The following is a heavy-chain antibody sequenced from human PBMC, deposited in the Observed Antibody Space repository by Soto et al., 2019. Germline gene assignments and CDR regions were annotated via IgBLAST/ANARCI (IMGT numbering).Heavy chain of an antibody. CDR1: GFTFSSYG. Sequence: PGGSLRLSCAASGFTFSSYGMHWVRQAPGKGLEWVAVISYDGSNKYYADSVKGRFTISRDNSKNTLYLQMNSLRAEDTAVYYCAKTDHYYDSSGYYFHFDYWGHGTLVTDSP. CDR2: ISYDGSNK. J-gene: IGHJ4*01. CDR3: AKTDHYYDSSGYYFHFDY. V-gene: IGHV3-30*18. D-gene: IGHD3-22*01.